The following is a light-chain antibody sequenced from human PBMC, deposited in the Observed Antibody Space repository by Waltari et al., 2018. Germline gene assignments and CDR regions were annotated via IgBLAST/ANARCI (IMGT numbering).Light chain of an antibody. CDR3: QAWDSSTVV. Sequence: SYELTQPPSVSVSPGQTASITCSGDKLGDKYACWYQQKPGQSPVLVIYQDSKRPSGIPERVSGCNTGNTATLTISGTQAMDEADYYCQAWDSSTVVFGGGTKLTVL. J-gene: IGLJ2*01. V-gene: IGLV3-1*01. CDR2: QDS. CDR1: KLGDKY.